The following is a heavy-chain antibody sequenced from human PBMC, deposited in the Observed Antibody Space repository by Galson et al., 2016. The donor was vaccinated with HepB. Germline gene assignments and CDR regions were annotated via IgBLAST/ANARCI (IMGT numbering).Heavy chain of an antibody. V-gene: IGHV4-34*01. Sequence: SETLSLTCAVYGGSFSGYYWSWIRQPPEKGLEWIGEINHSGTTNHNPSLKSRVAISVDTSKNQFSLKLSSVTAADTAVYYCARDLWSGGPEGYWGQGTLVSVSS. CDR1: GGSFSGYY. CDR2: INHSGTT. CDR3: ARDLWSGGPEGY. D-gene: IGHD3-3*01. J-gene: IGHJ4*02.